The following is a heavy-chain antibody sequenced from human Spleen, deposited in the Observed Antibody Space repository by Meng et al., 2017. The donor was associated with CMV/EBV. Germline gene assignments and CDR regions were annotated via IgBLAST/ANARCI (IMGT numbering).Heavy chain of an antibody. CDR2: ISWNNDNI. Sequence: SLKISCAASGFTFDDYAMHWVREAPGKGLEWVSGISWNNDNIAYVESVKGRFTISRDNAKNSLYLQMNSLRPDDTALYYCAKDVRRTGSYYFYFSMDVWGPGTTVTVSS. V-gene: IGHV3-9*01. CDR1: GFTFDDYA. D-gene: IGHD3/OR15-3a*01. CDR3: AKDVRRTGSYYFYFSMDV. J-gene: IGHJ6*02.